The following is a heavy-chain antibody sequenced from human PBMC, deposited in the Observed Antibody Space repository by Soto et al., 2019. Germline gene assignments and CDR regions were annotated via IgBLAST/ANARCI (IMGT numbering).Heavy chain of an antibody. CDR3: ARGYRQWLDRDYGMDV. CDR2: IWYDGSNK. CDR1: GFTFSSYG. D-gene: IGHD6-19*01. J-gene: IGHJ6*02. Sequence: GGSLRLSCAASGFTFSSYGMHWVRQAPGKGLEWVAVIWYDGSNKYYADSVKGRFTISRDNSKNTLYLQMNSLRAEDTAVYYCARGYRQWLDRDYGMDVWGQGTTVTVSS. V-gene: IGHV3-33*01.